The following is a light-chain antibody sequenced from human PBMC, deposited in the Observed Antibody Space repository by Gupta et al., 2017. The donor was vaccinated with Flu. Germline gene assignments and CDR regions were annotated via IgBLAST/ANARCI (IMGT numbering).Light chain of an antibody. CDR1: QSISSW. V-gene: IGKV1-5*03. CDR2: KAS. Sequence: DIQMTQSPSTLSASVGDRVTITCRASQSISSWLSWYQQKPGKAPKLLIYKASTLESGGPSRFSGSGFGTEFTLTSSRLQPDDFATYYGQEYNGYWAFGQGTKVEIK. CDR3: QEYNGYWA. J-gene: IGKJ1*01.